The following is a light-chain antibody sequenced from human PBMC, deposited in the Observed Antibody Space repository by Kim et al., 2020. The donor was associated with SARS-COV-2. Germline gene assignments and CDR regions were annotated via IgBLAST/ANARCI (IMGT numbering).Light chain of an antibody. CDR2: KDS. J-gene: IGLJ3*02. Sequence: SYELTQPSSVSVSPGQTARITCPGDVLAKKYARWFQQKPGQAPVLVIYKDSERPAGIPERFSGSSSGTTVTLTISGAQVEDEADYYCYSAADNNGVFGGGTQLTVL. V-gene: IGLV3-27*01. CDR1: VLAKKY. CDR3: YSAADNNGV.